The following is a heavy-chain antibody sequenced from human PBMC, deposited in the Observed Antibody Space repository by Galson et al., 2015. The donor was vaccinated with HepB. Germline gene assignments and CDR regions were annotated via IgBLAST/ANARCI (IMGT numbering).Heavy chain of an antibody. D-gene: IGHD6-19*01. CDR1: GFTFSSYA. CDR3: AKSFRGGWLHFDY. J-gene: IGHJ4*02. Sequence: SLRLSCAASGFTFSSYAMSWVRQAPGKGLEWVSAISGSGGSTYYADSVKGRFTISRDNSKNTLYLQMNSLRAEDTAVYYCAKSFRGGWLHFDYWGQGTLVTVSS. CDR2: ISGSGGST. V-gene: IGHV3-23*01.